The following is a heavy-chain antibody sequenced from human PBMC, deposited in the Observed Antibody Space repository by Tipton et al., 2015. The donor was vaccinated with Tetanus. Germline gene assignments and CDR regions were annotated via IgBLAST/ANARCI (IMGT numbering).Heavy chain of an antibody. CDR2: IYNNGNT. V-gene: IGHV4-4*07. Sequence: TLSLTCTVSGGSINNNYWSWIRQPAGKGLEWIGRIYNNGNTNYSPSLMGRVTMSVDPSQNQVSLKLSSVTAADTAVYYCARDVPKFGVIYIFAVDLWGQGTRVTVSS. D-gene: IGHD3-3*01. J-gene: IGHJ3*01. CDR1: GGSINNNY. CDR3: ARDVPKFGVIYIFAVDL.